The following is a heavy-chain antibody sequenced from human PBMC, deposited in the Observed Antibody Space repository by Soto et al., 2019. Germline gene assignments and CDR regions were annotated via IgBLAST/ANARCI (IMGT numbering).Heavy chain of an antibody. V-gene: IGHV3-15*07. J-gene: IGHJ4*02. D-gene: IGHD2-2*01. CDR1: GFTFSNAW. CDR3: TTDPIVLVPAGRGY. Sequence: PGGSLRLSCAASGFTFSNAWMNWVRQAPGKGLEWVGRIKTKGDGGTIDYAAPVKGRFTISRDDSKNTLFLQMNSLETEDTAVYYCTTDPIVLVPAGRGYWGQGTLVTVSS. CDR2: IKTKGDGGTI.